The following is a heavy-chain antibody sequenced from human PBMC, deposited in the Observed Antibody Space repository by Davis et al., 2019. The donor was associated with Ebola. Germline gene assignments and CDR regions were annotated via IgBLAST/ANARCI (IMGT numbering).Heavy chain of an antibody. J-gene: IGHJ4*02. D-gene: IGHD3-22*01. CDR2: ISYDGSNK. Sequence: PGGSLTLSCAASGFTFSSYAMHWVRQAPGKWLEWVAVISYDGSNKYYADSVKGRFTISRDNSKNTLYLQMNSLRAEDTAVYYCAKGNYYDSSGYYYWGQGTLVTVSS. CDR1: GFTFSSYA. V-gene: IGHV3-30-3*01. CDR3: AKGNYYDSSGYYY.